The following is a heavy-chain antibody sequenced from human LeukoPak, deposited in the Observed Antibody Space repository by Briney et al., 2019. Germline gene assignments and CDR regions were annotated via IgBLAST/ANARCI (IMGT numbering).Heavy chain of an antibody. D-gene: IGHD3-3*01. CDR1: GFTFKNYA. Sequence: GGSLRLSCVVSGFTFKNYAMSWVRQAPGKGLECVSSIRDSGNGTDYADSVRGRFTVSRDNSKNTLYLHMNTLSAEDTAIYYCAKWAYYDFWSGHYKSHFDSWGQGTLVTVSP. CDR2: IRDSGNGT. CDR3: AKWAYYDFWSGHYKSHFDS. J-gene: IGHJ4*02. V-gene: IGHV3-23*01.